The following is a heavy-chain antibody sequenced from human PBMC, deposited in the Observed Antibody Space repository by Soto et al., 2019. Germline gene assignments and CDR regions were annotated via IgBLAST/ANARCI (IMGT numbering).Heavy chain of an antibody. Sequence: ASVKVSCTASGGTFSSYAISWVRQAPGQGLEWMGGIIPIFGTANYAQKFQGRVTITADESTSTAYMELSSLRSEDTAVYYCARVCPDSSGWYRNWFDPWGQGTLVTVSS. CDR1: GGTFSSYA. D-gene: IGHD6-19*01. CDR3: ARVCPDSSGWYRNWFDP. CDR2: IIPIFGTA. V-gene: IGHV1-69*13. J-gene: IGHJ5*02.